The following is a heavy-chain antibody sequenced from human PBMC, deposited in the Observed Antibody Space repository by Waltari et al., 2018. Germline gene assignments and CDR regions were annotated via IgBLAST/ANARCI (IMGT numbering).Heavy chain of an antibody. CDR1: GCSISSGGYY. Sequence: QVPLQESGPGLVKPSQTLSLTCTVSGCSISSGGYYWSWIRQHPGKGLEWIGYIYHSGSTYYNPSLKSRVTISVDRSKNQFSLKLSSVTAADTAVYYCARVGGAPTYYFDYWGQGTLVTVSS. D-gene: IGHD3-16*01. CDR2: IYHSGST. V-gene: IGHV4-31*03. J-gene: IGHJ4*02. CDR3: ARVGGAPTYYFDY.